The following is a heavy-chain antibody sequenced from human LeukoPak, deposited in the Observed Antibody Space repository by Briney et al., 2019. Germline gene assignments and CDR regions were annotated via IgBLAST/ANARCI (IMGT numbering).Heavy chain of an antibody. CDR2: IWYDGQNK. Sequence: GESLRLSCAASGFTFSKYGMHWVRQAPGKGLEWVALIWYDGQNKYYADSVKGRFNISRDNSKSILFLQMNDLRAEDTALYFCAREWGLIAVAGGPGYWGQGTLVTVSS. CDR1: GFTFSKYG. CDR3: AREWGLIAVAGGPGY. J-gene: IGHJ4*02. V-gene: IGHV3-33*01. D-gene: IGHD6-19*01.